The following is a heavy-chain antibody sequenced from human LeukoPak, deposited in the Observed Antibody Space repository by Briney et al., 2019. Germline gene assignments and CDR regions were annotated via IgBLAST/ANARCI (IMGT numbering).Heavy chain of an antibody. V-gene: IGHV4-61*01. Sequence: SETLSLTCTVSGGSVSSGSYYWSWIRQPPGKGLEWIGYIYYSGSTNYNPSLKSRVTISVDTSKNQFSLKLSSVTAADTAVYYRARDGALAYYDFWSGYSSGSHYYMDVWGKGTTVTVSS. D-gene: IGHD3-3*01. CDR1: GGSVSSGSYY. CDR2: IYYSGST. J-gene: IGHJ6*03. CDR3: ARDGALAYYDFWSGYSSGSHYYMDV.